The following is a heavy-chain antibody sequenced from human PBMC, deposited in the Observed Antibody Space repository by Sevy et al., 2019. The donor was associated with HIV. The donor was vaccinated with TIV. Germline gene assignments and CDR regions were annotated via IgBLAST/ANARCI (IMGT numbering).Heavy chain of an antibody. CDR3: ATTKVNYVSSGYPFDY. Sequence: ASVKVSCKVSGYSVIEFSMHWVRQAPGKGLEWMGTIDPEDDETIYAQKIQGRVTMTEDTSTDTAYMELGSLRSEDTAVYYCATTKVNYVSSGYPFDYWGQGTLVTVSS. D-gene: IGHD3-22*01. CDR2: IDPEDDET. J-gene: IGHJ4*02. V-gene: IGHV1-24*01. CDR1: GYSVIEFS.